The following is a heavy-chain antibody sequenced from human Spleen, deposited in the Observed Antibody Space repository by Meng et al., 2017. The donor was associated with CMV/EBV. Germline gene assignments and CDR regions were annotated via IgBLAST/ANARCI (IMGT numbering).Heavy chain of an antibody. Sequence: YGIPWVRQAPGQGLEWMGWISAYNGNTNYGQKFQGRVTMTTDTSTSTAYMELRSLRSDDTAVYYCARIDILFPGPMVPLYYYYGLDVWGQGTTVTVSS. D-gene: IGHD3-10*01. CDR2: ISAYNGNT. J-gene: IGHJ6*02. CDR3: ARIDILFPGPMVPLYYYYGLDV. CDR1: YG. V-gene: IGHV1-18*01.